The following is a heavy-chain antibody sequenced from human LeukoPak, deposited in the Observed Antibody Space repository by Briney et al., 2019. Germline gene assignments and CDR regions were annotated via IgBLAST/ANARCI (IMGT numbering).Heavy chain of an antibody. Sequence: KPGGSLRLSCAASGFTFSSYAMSWVRQAPGKGLEWVSSITSSSSSIYSADSVKGRLTISRDNAKNSLYLEMNSLRDEDTAVYYCARDLAWGAYWGQGTLVTVSS. CDR3: ARDLAWGAY. D-gene: IGHD4/OR15-4a*01. J-gene: IGHJ4*02. CDR1: GFTFSSYA. V-gene: IGHV3-21*01. CDR2: ITSSSSSI.